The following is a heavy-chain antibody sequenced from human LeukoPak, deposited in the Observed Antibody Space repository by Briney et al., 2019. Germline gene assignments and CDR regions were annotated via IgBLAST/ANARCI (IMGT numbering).Heavy chain of an antibody. Sequence: GGSLRLSCAAPGFTFSSYEMNWVRQAPGKGLEWVSYISSSGTTRTYADSVKGRFTISRDNAKNSLYLDMNSLRAEDTAVYYCAREIVSTVAGNFDYWGQGTLVTVSS. CDR1: GFTFSSYE. V-gene: IGHV3-48*03. CDR3: AREIVSTVAGNFDY. J-gene: IGHJ4*02. CDR2: ISSSGTTR. D-gene: IGHD6-19*01.